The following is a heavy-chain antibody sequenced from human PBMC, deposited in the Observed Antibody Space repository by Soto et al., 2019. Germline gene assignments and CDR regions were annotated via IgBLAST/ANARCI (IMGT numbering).Heavy chain of an antibody. CDR3: ARSEATVLDY. J-gene: IGHJ4*02. Sequence: ASVKVSCKASGYTFTSYYMHWVRQAPGQGLEWMGIINPSGGSTSYAQKFQGRVTMTRDKSKNHFSLKLSSVTAADTAVYYCARSEATVLDYWGQGTLVTVSS. CDR1: GYTFTSYY. D-gene: IGHD4-17*01. V-gene: IGHV1-46*01. CDR2: INPSGGST.